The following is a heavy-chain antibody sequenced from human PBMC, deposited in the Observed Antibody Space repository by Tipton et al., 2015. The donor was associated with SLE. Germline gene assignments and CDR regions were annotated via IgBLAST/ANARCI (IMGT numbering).Heavy chain of an antibody. D-gene: IGHD3-3*01. CDR3: ARHRSGEDWFDP. CDR2: MFPSGKS. Sequence: TLSLTCTVSGDSISSGTYHWGWIRRTPGMGLAWIGNMFPSGKSYYNPSLKSRVTMSVDTSKNNFSLRLTSVTASDTAVYFCARHRSGEDWFDPWGLGTPVTVFS. J-gene: IGHJ5*02. V-gene: IGHV4-39*01. CDR1: GDSISSGTYH.